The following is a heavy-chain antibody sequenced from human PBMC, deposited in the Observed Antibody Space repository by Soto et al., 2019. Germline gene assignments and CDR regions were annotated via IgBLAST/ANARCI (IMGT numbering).Heavy chain of an antibody. CDR1: GYSISSDNW. CDR2: IHYGGST. J-gene: IGHJ5*02. V-gene: IGHV4-28*01. CDR3: ARKPAAKGWFDP. Sequence: QVQLQESGPGLVKPSDTLSLTCVVSGYSISSDNWWGWIRQPPGKGLEWIGYIHYGGSTYYSASLKSRVTMSVDMSKNQFSRKLAAVTAVDTAVYFCARKPAAKGWFDPWGQGTLVTVSS. D-gene: IGHD2-15*01.